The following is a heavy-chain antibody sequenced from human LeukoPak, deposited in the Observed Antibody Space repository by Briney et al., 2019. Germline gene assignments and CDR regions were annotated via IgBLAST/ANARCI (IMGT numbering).Heavy chain of an antibody. CDR1: GFTFSNSW. V-gene: IGHV3-7*01. CDR3: AREKIVGNRSAFDI. Sequence: GGSLRLSCAASGFTFSNSWMSWVRQAPGKGLEWMANIKYDGSEKYFMDSVEGRFTISRDNAKNSLYLQMNSLRAEDTAVYYCAREKIVGNRSAFDIWGQGTMVTVSS. CDR2: IKYDGSEK. J-gene: IGHJ3*02. D-gene: IGHD1-26*01.